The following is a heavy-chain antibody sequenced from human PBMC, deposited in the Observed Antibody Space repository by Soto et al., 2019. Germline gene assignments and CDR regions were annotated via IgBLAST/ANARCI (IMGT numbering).Heavy chain of an antibody. D-gene: IGHD6-13*01. CDR2: IIPILGIA. J-gene: IGHJ6*02. Sequence: QVQLVQSGAEVKKPGSSVKVSCKASGGTFSSYTISWVRQAPGQGLEWMGRIIPILGIANYAQKFQGRVTITEDKSTSTAYMELSSLRSEDTAVYYCARGLAYSSSRGGMDVWGQGTTVTVSS. CDR3: ARGLAYSSSRGGMDV. CDR1: GGTFSSYT. V-gene: IGHV1-69*02.